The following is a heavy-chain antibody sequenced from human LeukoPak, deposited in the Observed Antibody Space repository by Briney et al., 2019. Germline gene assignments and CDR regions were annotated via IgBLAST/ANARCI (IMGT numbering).Heavy chain of an antibody. Sequence: GASVKVSCKASGYTLTSHYMHWVRQAPGQGLEWMGLISPRGGATIYGQKFQGRVTMNSDTSTSTVYMELSSLRPADTAVYYCASGMQLRVGELFLDTRYDGFDLWGQGTMVTVSS. CDR2: ISPRGGAT. V-gene: IGHV1-46*01. CDR3: ASGMQLRVGELFLDTRYDGFDL. CDR1: GYTLTSHY. D-gene: IGHD3-16*01. J-gene: IGHJ3*01.